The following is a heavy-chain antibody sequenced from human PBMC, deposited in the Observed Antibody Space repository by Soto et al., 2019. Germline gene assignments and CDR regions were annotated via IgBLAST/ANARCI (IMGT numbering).Heavy chain of an antibody. Sequence: GGSLRLSCAASGFTFSSYEMNWVRQAPGQGLEWVSYISDSGGTVYYADSVKGRFTVSRDNAQNSVYLQMNSLRTEDTAAYYCARDLLHYDFWSGYSAYFYYGMDVWGPGTTVTVSS. CDR3: ARDLLHYDFWSGYSAYFYYGMDV. J-gene: IGHJ6*02. CDR1: GFTFSSYE. CDR2: ISDSGGTV. D-gene: IGHD3-3*01. V-gene: IGHV3-48*03.